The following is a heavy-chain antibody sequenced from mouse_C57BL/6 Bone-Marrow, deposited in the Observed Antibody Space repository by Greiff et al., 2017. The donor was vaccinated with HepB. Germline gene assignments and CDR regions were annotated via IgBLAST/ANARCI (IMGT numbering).Heavy chain of an antibody. D-gene: IGHD1-1*01. CDR1: GYSITSDY. CDR3: ARWGNYYGEFWYFDV. CDR2: ISYSGST. J-gene: IGHJ1*03. Sequence: EVKVVESGPGLAKPSQTLSLTCSVTGYSITSDYWNWIRKFPGNKLEYMGYISYSGSTYYNPSLKSRISITRDTSKNQYYLQLNSVTTEDTATYYCARWGNYYGEFWYFDVWGTGTTVTVSS. V-gene: IGHV3-8*01.